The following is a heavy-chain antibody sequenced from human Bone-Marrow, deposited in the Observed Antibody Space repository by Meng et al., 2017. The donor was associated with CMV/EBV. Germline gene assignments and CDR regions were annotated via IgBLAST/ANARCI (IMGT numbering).Heavy chain of an antibody. Sequence: SVSDYYWTWIRQPPGKGLEWIGEINHSGSTNYNPSLKSRVTISVDTSKNQFSLKLSSVTAADTAVYYCARGLGYEGQQLVLAGFDYWGQGTLVTVSS. CDR1: SVSDYY. CDR3: ARGLGYEGQQLVLAGFDY. D-gene: IGHD6-13*01. CDR2: INHSGST. V-gene: IGHV4-34*01. J-gene: IGHJ4*02.